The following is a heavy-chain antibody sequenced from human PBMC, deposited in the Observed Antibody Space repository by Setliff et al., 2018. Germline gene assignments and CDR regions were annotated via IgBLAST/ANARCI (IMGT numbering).Heavy chain of an antibody. CDR1: GYTFSDLY. CDR3: ARVTYCGGDCYSFDY. D-gene: IGHD2-21*01. J-gene: IGHJ4*02. V-gene: IGHV1-2*02. CDR2: ISPSRGAT. Sequence: GASVKVSCKASGYTFSDLYLHWVRQAPGQGLEWMGWISPSRGATNYAQKFQGRVTMTWDTSISTAYMELSSLRSDDTAVYYCARVTYCGGDCYSFDYWGQGTLVTVSS.